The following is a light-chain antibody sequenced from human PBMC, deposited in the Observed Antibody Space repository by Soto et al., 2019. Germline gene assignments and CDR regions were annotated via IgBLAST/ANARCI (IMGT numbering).Light chain of an antibody. V-gene: IGKV3-15*01. Sequence: EKVMTQSPATLSVSPGERATLSCRASQSVNSHLAWYQQKPGQAPRLLIYGASTRATGVPARFSGSGSGTEFTLSISRLQSEDSAVYYCQQYSSWPLTFGGGTKVEIK. CDR2: GAS. J-gene: IGKJ4*01. CDR1: QSVNSH. CDR3: QQYSSWPLT.